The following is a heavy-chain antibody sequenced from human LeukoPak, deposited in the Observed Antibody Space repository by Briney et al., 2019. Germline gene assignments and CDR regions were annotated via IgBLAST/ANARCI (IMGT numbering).Heavy chain of an antibody. CDR3: AKVSSNYVVLIPLWIDS. D-gene: IGHD4-11*01. Sequence: PGGSLRLSCAASGFTFSSYAMSWVRQAPGKGLEWVSAISDSGGSTNYADSVKGRFIISRDNSKNTLYLQMNSLRAEDTAVYYCAKVSSNYVVLIPLWIDSWGQGTLVTVSS. J-gene: IGHJ4*02. CDR1: GFTFSSYA. V-gene: IGHV3-23*01. CDR2: ISDSGGST.